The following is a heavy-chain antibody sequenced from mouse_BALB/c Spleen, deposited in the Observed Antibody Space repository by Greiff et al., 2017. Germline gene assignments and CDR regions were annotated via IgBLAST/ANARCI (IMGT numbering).Heavy chain of an antibody. D-gene: IGHD4-1*02. CDR3: ARVQLGHYFDY. V-gene: IGHV3-6*02. Sequence: EVQLQESGPGLVKPSQSLSLTCSVTGYSITSGYYWNWIRQFPGNKLEWMGYISYDGSNNYNPSLKNRISITRDTSKNQFFLKLNSVTTEDTATYYCARVQLGHYFDYWGQGTTLTVSS. CDR1: GYSITSGYY. J-gene: IGHJ2*01. CDR2: ISYDGSN.